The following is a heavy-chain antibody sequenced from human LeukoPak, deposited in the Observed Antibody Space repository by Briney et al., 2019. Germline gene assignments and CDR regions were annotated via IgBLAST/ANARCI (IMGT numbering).Heavy chain of an antibody. CDR3: AKDNLDYYDSSGYLDAFDI. CDR1: GFTFSSYA. D-gene: IGHD3-22*01. CDR2: ISGSGGST. Sequence: GGSLRLSCAASGFTFSSYAMSWVRQAPGKGLEWVSAISGSGGSTYYADSVKGRFSISRDNSKNTLYLQMNSLRAEDTAVYYCAKDNLDYYDSSGYLDAFDIWGQGTMVTVSS. J-gene: IGHJ3*02. V-gene: IGHV3-23*01.